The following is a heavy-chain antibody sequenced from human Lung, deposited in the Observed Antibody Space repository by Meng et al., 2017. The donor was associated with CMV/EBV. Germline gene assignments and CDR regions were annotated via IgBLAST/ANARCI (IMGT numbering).Heavy chain of an antibody. D-gene: IGHD7-27*01. CDR2: ITYSGTA. J-gene: IGHJ6*02. Sequence: TLSLXXNVSGVPINTEENFWTWIRQSPGKGLEWIGLITYSGTAYYSSALKSRVTISSDTSTNQFSLNLKSMTAADTAVYYCARDRQHWALGRFYGLDVWGRGTPVXVSS. CDR3: ARDRQHWALGRFYGLDV. CDR1: GVPINTEENF. V-gene: IGHV4-30-4*08.